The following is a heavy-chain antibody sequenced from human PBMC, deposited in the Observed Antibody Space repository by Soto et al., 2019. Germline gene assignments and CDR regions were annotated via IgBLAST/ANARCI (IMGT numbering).Heavy chain of an antibody. J-gene: IGHJ5*02. CDR1: GGSISSSSYY. V-gene: IGHV4-39*02. CDR3: ATQEVGGSYVYTFDP. Sequence: QLQLQESGPGLVKPSETLSLTCTVSGGSISSSSYYWGWIRQPPGKGLEWIGSIYYSGSTYYNPSLQSGLTISVDTSKTPFPLKLSPVTAADTAVYYCATQEVGGSYVYTFDPWGQGTLVTVSS. CDR2: IYYSGST. D-gene: IGHD1-26*01.